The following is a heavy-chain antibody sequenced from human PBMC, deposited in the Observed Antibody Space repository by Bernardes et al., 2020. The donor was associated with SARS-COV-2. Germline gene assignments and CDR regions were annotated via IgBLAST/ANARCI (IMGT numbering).Heavy chain of an antibody. CDR1: GGSISSGDYY. CDR3: ARVSAVTTGFDY. D-gene: IGHD4-17*01. Sequence: SATLSLTCTVSGGSISSGDYYWSWIRQPPGKGLEWIGYIYYSGSTYYNPSLKSRVTISVDTSKNQFSLKLSSVTAADTAVYYCARVSAVTTGFDYGGQGTLVTVSS. J-gene: IGHJ4*02. V-gene: IGHV4-30-4*01. CDR2: IYYSGST.